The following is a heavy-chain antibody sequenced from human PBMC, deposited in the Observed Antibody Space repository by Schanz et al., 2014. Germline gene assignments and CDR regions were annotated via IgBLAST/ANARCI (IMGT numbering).Heavy chain of an antibody. D-gene: IGHD3-10*01. CDR3: ARSEMDRGVIWGY. CDR1: GFTFSSYT. J-gene: IGHJ4*02. Sequence: VQLVESGGGVVQPGTSLRLSCAASGFTFSSYTMKWVRQAPGKGLEWVANIRQEGSEKYYVDSVKGRFTVSRDDAKNSLYLQMNSLRVEDTAVYYCARSEMDRGVIWGYWGQGTLVTVSS. V-gene: IGHV3-7*01. CDR2: IRQEGSEK.